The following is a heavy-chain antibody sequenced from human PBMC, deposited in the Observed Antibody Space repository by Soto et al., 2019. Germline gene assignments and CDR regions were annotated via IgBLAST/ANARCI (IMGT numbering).Heavy chain of an antibody. CDR1: GGSVSDKTYY. V-gene: IGHV4-61*01. J-gene: IGHJ4*02. Sequence: SETLSLTCSVSGGSVSDKTYYWSWIRQPPGKRLEWIGYVYYSGTTNYNPSLKSRVTISVDLSKNQFSLRLSSVTTADTAVYFCARSVAVPGAHIDYWGQGTQVTVSS. CDR2: VYYSGTT. CDR3: ARSVAVPGAHIDY. D-gene: IGHD6-19*01.